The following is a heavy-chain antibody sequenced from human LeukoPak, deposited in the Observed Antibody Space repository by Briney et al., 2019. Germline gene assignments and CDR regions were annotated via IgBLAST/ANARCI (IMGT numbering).Heavy chain of an antibody. D-gene: IGHD3-10*01. CDR1: GFTFGSYS. CDR2: ISSSSSYI. Sequence: PGGSLRLSCAASGFTFGSYSMNWVRQAPGKGLEWVSSISSSSSYIYYADSVKGRFTISRDNAKNSLYLQMNSLRAEDTAVYYCARFYVSGSYPYYFAYWGQGSLVTVSS. V-gene: IGHV3-21*01. J-gene: IGHJ4*02. CDR3: ARFYVSGSYPYYFAY.